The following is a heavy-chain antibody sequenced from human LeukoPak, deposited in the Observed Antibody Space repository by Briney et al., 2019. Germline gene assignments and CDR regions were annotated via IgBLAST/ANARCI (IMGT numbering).Heavy chain of an antibody. J-gene: IGHJ4*02. CDR3: ARAGPGSGWYFDY. CDR2: ISPYNGNT. D-gene: IGHD6-19*01. CDR1: GYDFTSVG. Sequence: ASMKVSCKASGYDFTSVGITWVRRAPGQGLEWTGWISPYNGNTRYAQKFQGRVAMTTDTSTTTAYMELRGLRFNDTAVYYCARAGPGSGWYFDYWGQGTLVTVSS. V-gene: IGHV1-18*01.